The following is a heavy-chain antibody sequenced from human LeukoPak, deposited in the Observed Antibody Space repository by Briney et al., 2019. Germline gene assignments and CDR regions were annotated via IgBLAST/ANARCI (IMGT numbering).Heavy chain of an antibody. V-gene: IGHV1-3*01. CDR3: ARDRGGTGDFDY. J-gene: IGHJ4*02. CDR2: INAGNANT. CDR1: GYTFANYA. Sequence: ASVKVSCKASGYTFANYAIHWVRQAPGQRLEWMGWINAGNANTKYSQKFQGRVTIVSDTSASTAYMGLSSLRSEDTALYYCARDRGGTGDFDYWGQGTLVTVSS. D-gene: IGHD1-1*01.